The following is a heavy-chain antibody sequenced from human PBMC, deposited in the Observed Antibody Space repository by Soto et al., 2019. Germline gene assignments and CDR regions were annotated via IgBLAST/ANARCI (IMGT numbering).Heavy chain of an antibody. Sequence: GGSLRLSCAAAGFSFSSYGMHWVRQAPGKGLEWVGVITYDGSNKFYADSIKGRFTISRENFKKMLYLQMNSLTTEDTAVYYCEKVWRKGPPADSLNMGGKGTM. J-gene: IGHJ3*01. V-gene: IGHV3-30*18. D-gene: IGHD3-3*01. CDR2: ITYDGSNK. CDR3: EKVWRKGPPADSLNM. CDR1: GFSFSSYG.